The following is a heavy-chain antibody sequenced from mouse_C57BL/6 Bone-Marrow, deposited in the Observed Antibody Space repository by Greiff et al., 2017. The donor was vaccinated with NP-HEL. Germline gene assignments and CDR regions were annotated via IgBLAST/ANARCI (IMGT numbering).Heavy chain of an antibody. V-gene: IGHV1-54*01. Sequence: QVQLKQSGAELVRPGTSVKVSCKASGYAFTNYLIEWVKQRPGQGLEWIGVINPGSGGTNYNEKFKGKATLTADKSSSTAYMQLSSLTSEDSAVYFCARRATVRTLDYWGQGTTLTVSS. CDR1: GYAFTNYL. J-gene: IGHJ2*01. CDR2: INPGSGGT. CDR3: ARRATVRTLDY. D-gene: IGHD1-1*01.